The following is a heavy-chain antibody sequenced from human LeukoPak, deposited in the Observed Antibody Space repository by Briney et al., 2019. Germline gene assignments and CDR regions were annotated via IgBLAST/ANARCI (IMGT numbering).Heavy chain of an antibody. J-gene: IGHJ5*02. V-gene: IGHV4-59*12. CDR3: ARDRRAGYCSSTSCYGDWFDP. CDR2: IYASGST. D-gene: IGHD2-2*01. CDR1: GASISSDY. Sequence: PSETLSLTCTVSGASISSDYWSWIRQPPGKGLEWIGYIYASGSTNYNPSLKSRVTISVDTSKNQFSLKLSSVTAADTAVYYCARDRRAGYCSSTSCYGDWFDPWGQGTLVTVSS.